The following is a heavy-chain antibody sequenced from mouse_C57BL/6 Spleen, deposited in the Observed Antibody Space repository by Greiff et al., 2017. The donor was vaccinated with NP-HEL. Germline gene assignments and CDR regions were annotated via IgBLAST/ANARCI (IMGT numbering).Heavy chain of an antibody. V-gene: IGHV1-64*01. Sequence: QVQLQQPGAELVKPGASVKLSCKASGYTFTSYWMHWVKQRPGQGLEWIGMIHPNSGSTNYNEKFKSKATLTVDKSSSTAYMQLSSLTSEDSAVSYCERFYYSDYVFLDYWGQGTTVTVSS. D-gene: IGHD2-13*01. CDR2: IHPNSGST. CDR3: ERFYYSDYVFLDY. J-gene: IGHJ2*01. CDR1: GYTFTSYW.